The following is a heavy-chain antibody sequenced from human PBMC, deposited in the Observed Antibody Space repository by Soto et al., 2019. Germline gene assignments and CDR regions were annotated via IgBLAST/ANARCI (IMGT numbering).Heavy chain of an antibody. Sequence: QVQLVQSGAEVKKPGASVKVSCKASGYTFTSYAINWVRQATGQGREWKGWMNPNSGNTGYAQKFQVRVTMTRNTYISTAYMEVSILISEDTAVYYCARGFDRIADYWGQGTLVTVSS. D-gene: IGHD6-13*01. CDR1: GYTFTSYA. CDR2: MNPNSGNT. J-gene: IGHJ4*02. V-gene: IGHV1-8*01. CDR3: ARGFDRIADY.